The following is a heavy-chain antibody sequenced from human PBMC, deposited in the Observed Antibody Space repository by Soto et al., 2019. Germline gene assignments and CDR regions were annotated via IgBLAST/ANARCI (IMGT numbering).Heavy chain of an antibody. CDR2: ISSSSSYI. CDR1: GFTFSSYS. Sequence: GGSLRLSCAASGFTFSSYSMNWVRQAPGKGLEWVSSISSSSSYIYYADSVKGRFTISRDNAKNSLYLQMNSLRAEDTAVYYCASTARSYGYYYGMDVWGQGTTVTVSS. D-gene: IGHD4-17*01. CDR3: ASTARSYGYYYGMDV. J-gene: IGHJ6*02. V-gene: IGHV3-21*01.